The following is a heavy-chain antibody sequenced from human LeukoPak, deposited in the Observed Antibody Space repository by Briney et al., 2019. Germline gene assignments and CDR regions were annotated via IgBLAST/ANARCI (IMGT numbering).Heavy chain of an antibody. V-gene: IGHV1-2*02. D-gene: IGHD6-19*01. J-gene: IGHJ4*02. CDR1: GYTFTGYY. CDR3: ARESGIAVAATYYFDY. Sequence: ASVKVSCKASGYTFTGYYMHWVRQAPGQGLEWMGWINPNSGGTNYAQKFQGGVTMTRDTSISTAYMELSRLRSDDTAVYYCARESGIAVAATYYFDYWGQGTLVTVSS. CDR2: INPNSGGT.